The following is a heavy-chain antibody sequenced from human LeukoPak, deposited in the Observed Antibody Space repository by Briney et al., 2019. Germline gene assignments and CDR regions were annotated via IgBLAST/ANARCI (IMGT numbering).Heavy chain of an antibody. Sequence: LGASVKVSCKASGYTFTSYAMNWVRQAPGQGLEWMGWINPNSGGTNYAQKFQGRVTMTRDTSISTAYMELSRLRSDDTAVYYCARVPIAAQKENNWFDPWGQGTLVTVSS. D-gene: IGHD6-13*01. J-gene: IGHJ5*02. CDR1: GYTFTSYA. CDR2: INPNSGGT. V-gene: IGHV1-2*02. CDR3: ARVPIAAQKENNWFDP.